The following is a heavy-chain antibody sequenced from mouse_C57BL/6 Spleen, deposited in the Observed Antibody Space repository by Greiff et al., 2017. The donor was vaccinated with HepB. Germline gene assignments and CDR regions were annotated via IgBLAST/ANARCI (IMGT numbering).Heavy chain of an antibody. V-gene: IGHV1-39*01. CDR3: AGGESSRYYAMDY. D-gene: IGHD3-3*01. Sequence: EVKLQQSGPELVKPGASVKISCKASGYSFTDYNMNWVKQSNGKSLEWIGVINPNYGTTSYNQKFKGKATLTVDQSSSTAYMQLNSLTSEDSAVYYCAGGESSRYYAMDYWGQGTSVTVSS. CDR2: INPNYGTT. CDR1: GYSFTDYN. J-gene: IGHJ4*01.